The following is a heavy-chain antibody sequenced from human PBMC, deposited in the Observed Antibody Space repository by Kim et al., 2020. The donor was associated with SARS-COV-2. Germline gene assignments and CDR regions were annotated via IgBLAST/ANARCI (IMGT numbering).Heavy chain of an antibody. CDR3: FYYDSGGYYYEDY. D-gene: IGHD3-22*01. V-gene: IGHV4-4*06. Sequence: NYTPALRSRVTMSLDTSKNQFSLNLSSVTAADTAVYYAFYYDSGGYYYEDYWGQGTLVTVSS. J-gene: IGHJ4*02.